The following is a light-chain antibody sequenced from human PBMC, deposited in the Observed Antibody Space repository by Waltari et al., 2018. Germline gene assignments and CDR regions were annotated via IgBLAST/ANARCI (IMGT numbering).Light chain of an antibody. CDR3: CSYAGSDTWV. Sequence: QSALTQPRPVSGSPGQSVTISCTGTSRDVGGYNYVSWFHQHPGKAPKLMIYDLSKRPSGVLERFSGSKSGNTASLTITGLQAECEADYYCCSYAGSDTWVFGGGTKLTVL. J-gene: IGLJ3*02. CDR2: DLS. V-gene: IGLV2-11*01. CDR1: SRDVGGYNY.